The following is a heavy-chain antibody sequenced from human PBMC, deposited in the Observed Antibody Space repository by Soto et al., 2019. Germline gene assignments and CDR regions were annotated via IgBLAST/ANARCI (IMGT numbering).Heavy chain of an antibody. J-gene: IGHJ6*02. CDR1: GFSVTSNY. CDR2: IYSDGSA. V-gene: IGHV3-53*01. D-gene: IGHD3-16*01. Sequence: GSLRLYCAASGFSVTSNYMIWVRQAPGKGLEGVSVIYSDGSAYDADSVKGRFPISRDISRNTLYLQMNSQRAEDTAVYYCAREKFWGDGLDVWGPGTTVTVSS. CDR3: AREKFWGDGLDV.